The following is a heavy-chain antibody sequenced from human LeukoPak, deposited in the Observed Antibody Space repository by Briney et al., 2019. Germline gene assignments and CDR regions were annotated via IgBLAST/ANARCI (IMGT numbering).Heavy chain of an antibody. V-gene: IGHV3-23*01. CDR1: GFTFSSYA. CDR3: ARDRGNYPYYFDY. CDR2: ISGSGGST. J-gene: IGHJ4*02. D-gene: IGHD1-26*01. Sequence: GGSLRLSCAASGFTFSSYAMSWVRQAPGKGLEWVSAISGSGGSTYYADSVKGRFTISRDNSKNTLYLQMNSLRAEDTAVYYCARDRGNYPYYFDYWGQGTLVTVSS.